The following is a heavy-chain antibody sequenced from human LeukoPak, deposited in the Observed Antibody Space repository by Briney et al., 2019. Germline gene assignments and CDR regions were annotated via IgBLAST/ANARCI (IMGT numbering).Heavy chain of an antibody. CDR1: GVTLSSYS. CDR3: ARAETIQTYFDY. J-gene: IGHJ4*02. V-gene: IGHV3-21*01. D-gene: IGHD1-1*01. CDR2: ISSRSSYI. Sequence: PGGSLRLSCAASGVTLSSYSMNWVRQTPGKGLELVQSISSRSSYIYYADSVKGRFTISRDNAKNSLYLQMNSLRAEDTAVYYCARAETIQTYFDYWGQGTLVTVSS.